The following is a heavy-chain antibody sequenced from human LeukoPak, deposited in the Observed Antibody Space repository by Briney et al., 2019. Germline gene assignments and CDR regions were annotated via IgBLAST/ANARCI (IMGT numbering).Heavy chain of an antibody. CDR1: GYTFTGYA. CDR3: ARGSYSSGY. V-gene: IGHV7-4-1*02. D-gene: IGHD6-19*01. CDR2: INTNTGNP. J-gene: IGHJ4*02. Sequence: ASVKVSCKASGYTFTGYAMNWVRQAPGQGLEWMGWINTNTGNPTYAQGFTGRFVISLDTPVSTAYLQISSLKAEDTAVYYCARGSYSSGYWGQGTLVTVSS.